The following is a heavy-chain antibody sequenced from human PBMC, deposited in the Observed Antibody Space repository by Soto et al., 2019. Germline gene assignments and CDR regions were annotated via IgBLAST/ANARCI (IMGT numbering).Heavy chain of an antibody. Sequence: GGSLRLSCAASGFTVSSNYMSWVRQAPGKGLEWVSVIYSGGSTYYADSVKGRFTISRDNSKNTLYLQMNSLRAEDTAVYYCARDHEYTSGWSHGMDVWGQGTTVTVSS. CDR1: GFTVSSNY. CDR3: ARDHEYTSGWSHGMDV. D-gene: IGHD6-19*01. V-gene: IGHV3-53*01. J-gene: IGHJ6*02. CDR2: IYSGGST.